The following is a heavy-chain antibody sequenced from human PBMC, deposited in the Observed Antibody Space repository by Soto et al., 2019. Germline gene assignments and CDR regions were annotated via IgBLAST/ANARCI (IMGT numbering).Heavy chain of an antibody. CDR1: GGTFSSYA. J-gene: IGHJ5*02. CDR3: ARGVRNIVVVPAARGWFDP. Sequence: SVKVSCKASGGTFSSYAISWVRQAPGQGLEWMGGIIPIFGTANYAQKFQGRVTITADESTSTAYMELSSLRSEDTAVYYCARGVRNIVVVPAARGWFDPWRQGTLVTVSS. D-gene: IGHD2-2*01. V-gene: IGHV1-69*13. CDR2: IIPIFGTA.